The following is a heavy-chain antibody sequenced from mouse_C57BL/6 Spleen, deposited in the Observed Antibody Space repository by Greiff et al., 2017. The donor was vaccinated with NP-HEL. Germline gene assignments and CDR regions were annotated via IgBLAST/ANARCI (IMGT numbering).Heavy chain of an antibody. J-gene: IGHJ1*03. CDR2: IGPGSGST. D-gene: IGHD1-1*01. CDR3: AREAKFYGSSYEWYFDV. V-gene: IGHV1-77*01. Sequence: VQLQQSGAELVKPGASVKISCKASGYTFTDYYINWVKQRPGQGLEWIGQIGPGSGSTYYNEKFRGKVTLTADKSSSTAYMQLSSLTSEDSAVYFCAREAKFYGSSYEWYFDVWGTGTTVTVAS. CDR1: GYTFTDYY.